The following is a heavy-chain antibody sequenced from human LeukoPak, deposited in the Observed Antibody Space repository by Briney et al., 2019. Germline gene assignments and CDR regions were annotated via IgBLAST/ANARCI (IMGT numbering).Heavy chain of an antibody. CDR1: GDSISSARNY. V-gene: IGHV4-39*07. CDR2: INHSGST. D-gene: IGHD6-13*01. CDR3: ARDPYSSSWYPRGFSDY. Sequence: PSETLSLTCSVSGDSISSARNYWGWIRQPPGKGLEWIGEINHSGSTNYNPSLKSRVTISVDTSKNQFSLKLSSVTAADTAVYYCARDPYSSSWYPRGFSDYWGQGTLVTVSS. J-gene: IGHJ4*02.